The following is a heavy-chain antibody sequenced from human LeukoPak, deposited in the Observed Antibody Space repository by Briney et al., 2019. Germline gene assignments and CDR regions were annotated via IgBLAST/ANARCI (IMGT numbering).Heavy chain of an antibody. CDR2: IYYSGST. J-gene: IGHJ6*03. CDR1: GGSISSYY. Sequence: PSETLSLTCTVSGGSISSYYWSWIRQPPGKGLEWIGYIYYSGSTNYNPSLKGRVTISVDTSKNQFSLKLSSVTAADTAVYYCARDSWGFRGYYYYMDVWGKGTTVTVSS. V-gene: IGHV4-59*01. CDR3: ARDSWGFRGYYYYMDV. D-gene: IGHD3-10*01.